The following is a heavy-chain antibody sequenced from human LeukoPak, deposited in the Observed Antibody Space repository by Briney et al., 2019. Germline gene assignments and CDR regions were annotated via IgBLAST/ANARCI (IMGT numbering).Heavy chain of an antibody. CDR1: GFTFSSYG. D-gene: IGHD6-19*01. J-gene: IGHJ6*02. CDR2: IWYDGSNK. V-gene: IGHV3-33*01. Sequence: TGGSLRLSCAASGFTFSSYGMHWVRQAPGKGLEWVAVIWYDGSNKYYADSVKGRFTISRDNSKNTLYPQMNSLRAEDTAVYYCARGQGYSSGWYPPFYYYGMDVWGQGTTVTVSS. CDR3: ARGQGYSSGWYPPFYYYGMDV.